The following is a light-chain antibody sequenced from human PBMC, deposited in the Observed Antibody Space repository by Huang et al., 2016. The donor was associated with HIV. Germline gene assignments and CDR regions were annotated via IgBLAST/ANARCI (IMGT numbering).Light chain of an antibody. CDR1: QSVSNK. CDR2: DTS. Sequence: EIVMTQSPVALSMSPGESATLSCRASQSVSNKLAWYYQDPGQAPKLLIYDTSTRATGLPGRFSASGSGTEFTLTISSLQSEDFAVYYCQQYSKWPLTFGGGTKVEIK. CDR3: QQYSKWPLT. J-gene: IGKJ4*01. V-gene: IGKV3D-15*01.